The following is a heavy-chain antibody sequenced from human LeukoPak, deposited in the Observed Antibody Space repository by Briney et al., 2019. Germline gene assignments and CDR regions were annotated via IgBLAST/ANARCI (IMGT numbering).Heavy chain of an antibody. Sequence: GGSLRLSCVASGFSVSDNYMNWVRQAPGKGLEWVSVFYTDGNIFYSDSVKGRFTIFRDTSKNIVFLQMNSLRPEDTAMYYYAKGGFGSPLDYWGQGTLVTVSS. CDR2: FYTDGNI. V-gene: IGHV3-66*02. D-gene: IGHD3-3*01. CDR1: GFSVSDNY. J-gene: IGHJ4*02. CDR3: AKGGFGSPLDY.